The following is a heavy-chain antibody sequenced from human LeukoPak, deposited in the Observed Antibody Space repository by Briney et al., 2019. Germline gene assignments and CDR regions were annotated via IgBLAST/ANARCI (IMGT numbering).Heavy chain of an antibody. CDR1: GGSISSSSYY. CDR3: ARGSIAAGGDY. J-gene: IGHJ4*02. CDR2: IYTSGST. Sequence: SETLSLTCAVSGGSISSSSYYWSWIRQPAGKGLEWIGRIYTSGSTNYNPSLKSRVTMSVDTSKNQFSLKLSSVTAADTAVYYCARGSIAAGGDYWGQGTLVTVSS. V-gene: IGHV4-61*02. D-gene: IGHD6-6*01.